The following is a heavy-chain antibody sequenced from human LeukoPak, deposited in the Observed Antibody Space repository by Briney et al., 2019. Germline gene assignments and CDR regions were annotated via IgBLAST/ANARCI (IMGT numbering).Heavy chain of an antibody. CDR2: IRSKAYGGTT. Sequence: GGSLRLSCTASGFTFGDYAMSWVRQAPGKGLEWVGFIRSKAYGGTTEYAASVKGRFTISRDYSKSIAYLQMSSLKTEDTAVYYCTRDQYSSSWYGVYYYYYYMDVWGKGTTVTISS. D-gene: IGHD6-13*01. CDR1: GFTFGDYA. CDR3: TRDQYSSSWYGVYYYYYYMDV. J-gene: IGHJ6*03. V-gene: IGHV3-49*04.